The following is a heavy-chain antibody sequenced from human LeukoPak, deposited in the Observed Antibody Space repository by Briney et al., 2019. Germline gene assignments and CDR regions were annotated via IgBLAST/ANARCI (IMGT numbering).Heavy chain of an antibody. CDR3: ARVSGGTYPDY. CDR2: IYYSGGT. V-gene: IGHV4-59*01. CDR1: GVSISSYY. J-gene: IGHJ4*02. D-gene: IGHD1-26*01. Sequence: PSETLSLTCTVSGVSISSYYWSWLRQPPGKGLEWIGYIYYSGGTNYNPSLKSRVTISVDTSKNQFSLKLSSVTAADTAVYYCARVSGGTYPDYWGQGTLVTVSP.